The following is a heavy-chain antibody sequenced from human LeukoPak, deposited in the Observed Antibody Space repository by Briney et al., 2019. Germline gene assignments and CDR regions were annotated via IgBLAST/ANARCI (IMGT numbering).Heavy chain of an antibody. D-gene: IGHD3-10*01. CDR2: IIPIFVTA. CDR1: GGTFSIYA. Sequence: SVKVSCTASGGTFSIYAISWARHAPGQGLEWMGRIIPIFVTANYAQKFQGRVTITTDESTSTAYMALSRLRSEDTAVYYCARDSTYGSGSFDYWGQGTLVTVSS. V-gene: IGHV1-69*05. CDR3: ARDSTYGSGSFDY. J-gene: IGHJ4*02.